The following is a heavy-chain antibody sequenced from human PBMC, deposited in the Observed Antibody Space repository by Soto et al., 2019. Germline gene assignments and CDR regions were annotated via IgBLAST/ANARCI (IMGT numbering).Heavy chain of an antibody. J-gene: IGHJ4*02. CDR2: MNPNSGNT. CDR1: GYTFTSYD. V-gene: IGHV1-8*01. D-gene: IGHD3-3*01. CDR3: ARVPAGRITIFGVVISPYYFDY. Sequence: ASVKVSCKASGYTFTSYDINWVRQATGQGLEWMGWMNPNSGNTGYAQKFQGRVTMTRNTSISTAYMELSSPRSEDTAVYYCARVPAGRITIFGVVISPYYFDYWGQGTLVTVSS.